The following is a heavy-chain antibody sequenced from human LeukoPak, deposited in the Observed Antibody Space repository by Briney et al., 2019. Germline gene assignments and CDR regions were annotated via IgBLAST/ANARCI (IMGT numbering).Heavy chain of an antibody. V-gene: IGHV3-9*01. J-gene: IGHJ4*02. Sequence: GGSLRLSCATSGFNFDQYTMFWVRKAPGKGLEWVTGITLNSGTIAYADSVKGRFTISRDNAKSSLYLQMNRLRTADTALYYCVSSVGSDWGHFDFRVQGTLATVSS. CDR1: GFNFDQYT. D-gene: IGHD7-27*01. CDR2: ITLNSGTI. CDR3: VSSVGSDWGHFDF.